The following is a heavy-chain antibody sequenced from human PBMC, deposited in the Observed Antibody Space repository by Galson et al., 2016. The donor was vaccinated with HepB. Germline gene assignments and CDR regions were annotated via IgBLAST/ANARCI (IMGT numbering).Heavy chain of an antibody. D-gene: IGHD2-15*01. J-gene: IGHJ4*02. Sequence: SLRLSCAASGFAFSRNWMHWLRQSPGKGPVWLSRINYDGSDIDYADSVKGRFTISRDNSKSTLYLQMKSLRAEDTALYYCASLPDCSGNTCYTNLNYWGQGTLVTVSS. CDR1: GFAFSRNW. CDR3: ASLPDCSGNTCYTNLNY. CDR2: INYDGSDI. V-gene: IGHV3-74*01.